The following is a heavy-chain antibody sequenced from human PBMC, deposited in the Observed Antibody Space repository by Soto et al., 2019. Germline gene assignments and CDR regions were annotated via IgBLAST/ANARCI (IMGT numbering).Heavy chain of an antibody. J-gene: IGHJ4*02. CDR1: SGSLSGYY. Sequence: SETLSLTCSIYSGSLSGYYWSWIRQPPGKGLEWIGEISQSGNTNYSPSLKSRVSISIDTSKKQFSLNLASVSAADTAVYYCARAPKVSGSSQTRPDFWGQGTLVTVS. D-gene: IGHD6-6*01. CDR2: ISQSGNT. V-gene: IGHV4-34*01. CDR3: ARAPKVSGSSQTRPDF.